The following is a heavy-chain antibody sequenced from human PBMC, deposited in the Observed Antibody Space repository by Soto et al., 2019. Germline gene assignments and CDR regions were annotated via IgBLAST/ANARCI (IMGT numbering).Heavy chain of an antibody. CDR2: LSGTTGST. Sequence: EVQLLESGGGLVQPGGSLRLSCAASGFTFSNSAMSWVRQAPGKGPEWVSALSGTTGSTYYADPVKGRFTISRDSSKNTVYLQMNSLRAEDTAVYYCAHVGDSRHDAFDVWGQGTMVTVSS. D-gene: IGHD3-16*01. CDR1: GFTFSNSA. V-gene: IGHV3-23*01. J-gene: IGHJ3*01. CDR3: AHVGDSRHDAFDV.